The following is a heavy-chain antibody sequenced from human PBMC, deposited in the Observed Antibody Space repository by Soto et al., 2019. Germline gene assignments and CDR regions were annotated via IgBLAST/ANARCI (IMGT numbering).Heavy chain of an antibody. Sequence: EVQLVESGGGLVKPGGSLRLSCEDSGFTFSSYTMNWVRRAPGKGLEWVSSISSRSTSTHYADSVRGRFTISRDNAKRSLYLQMNSLRAEDTAVYYCARGPLYYFDYWGQGTLVTVSS. J-gene: IGHJ4*02. CDR1: GFTFSSYT. V-gene: IGHV3-21*02. CDR3: ARGPLYYFDY. CDR2: ISSRSTST.